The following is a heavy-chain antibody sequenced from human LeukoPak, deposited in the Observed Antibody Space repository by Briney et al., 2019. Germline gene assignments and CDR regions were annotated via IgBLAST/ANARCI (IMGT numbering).Heavy chain of an antibody. CDR1: GYNLTELS. D-gene: IGHD2-2*01. Sequence: GASVKVSCKVSGYNLTELSMHWVRQAPGKGLEWMGGFDPEDGETIYAQKLQGRVTMTTDTSTSTAYMELRSLRSDDTAVYYCARALGYCSSTSCLYDYWGQGTLVTVSS. V-gene: IGHV1-24*01. CDR3: ARALGYCSSTSCLYDY. J-gene: IGHJ4*02. CDR2: FDPEDGET.